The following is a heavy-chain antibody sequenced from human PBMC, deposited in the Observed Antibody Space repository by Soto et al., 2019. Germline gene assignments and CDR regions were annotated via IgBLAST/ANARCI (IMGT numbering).Heavy chain of an antibody. CDR1: GDSVSSNSAA. CDR3: ARGGQWLETGYYYYYGMDV. V-gene: IGHV6-1*01. J-gene: IGHJ6*02. Sequence: SQTLSLTCAISGDSVSSNSAAWNSIRQSPSRGLEWLGRTYYRSKWYNDYAVSVKSRITINPDTSKNQFSLQLNSVTPEDTAVYYCARGGQWLETGYYYYYGMDVWGQGTMVTVSS. CDR2: TYYRSKWYN. D-gene: IGHD6-19*01.